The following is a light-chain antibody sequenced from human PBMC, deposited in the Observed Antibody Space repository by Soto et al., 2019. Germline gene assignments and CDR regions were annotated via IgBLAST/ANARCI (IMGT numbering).Light chain of an antibody. V-gene: IGKV1-39*01. CDR2: AAS. Sequence: DLQMTQSPSSLSASVGDRVTITCRASQSVSTFVSWFQLKPGKAPKPLIYAASSLQSGVPSRFSGSGSGTDFTLIISSLQPEDFATYYCQQSYSRPLTFGGGTKVEVK. J-gene: IGKJ4*01. CDR3: QQSYSRPLT. CDR1: QSVSTF.